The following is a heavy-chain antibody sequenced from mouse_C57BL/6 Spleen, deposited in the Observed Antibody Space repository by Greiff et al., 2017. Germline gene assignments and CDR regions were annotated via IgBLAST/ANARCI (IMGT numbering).Heavy chain of an antibody. CDR3: ARPYDGYWYFDV. V-gene: IGHV1-80*01. D-gene: IGHD2-12*01. J-gene: IGHJ1*03. CDR1: GYAFSSYW. Sequence: QVQLQQSGAELVKPGASVKISCKASGYAFSSYWMNWVKQRPGKGLEWIGQIYPGDGDTNYNGKFKGKATLTADKSSSTAYMQLSSLTSEDSAVYFCARPYDGYWYFDVWGTGTTVTVSS. CDR2: IYPGDGDT.